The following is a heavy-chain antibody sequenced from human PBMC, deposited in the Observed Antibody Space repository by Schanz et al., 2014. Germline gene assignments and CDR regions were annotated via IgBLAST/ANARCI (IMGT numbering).Heavy chain of an antibody. D-gene: IGHD3-10*01. Sequence: DVQLLESGGGLVQPGGSLRLSCAASGFTFSSYAMSWVRQAPGKGLEWVSAISGSGGSTSYADSVKGRFTISRDNAKNTLYLQMNSLRAEDTAVYYCARPALWFGDNCFDPWGQGTLVTVSS. CDR1: GFTFSSYA. CDR2: ISGSGGST. J-gene: IGHJ5*02. V-gene: IGHV3-23*01. CDR3: ARPALWFGDNCFDP.